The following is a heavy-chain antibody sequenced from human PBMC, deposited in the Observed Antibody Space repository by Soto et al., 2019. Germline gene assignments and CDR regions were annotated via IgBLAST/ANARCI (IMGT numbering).Heavy chain of an antibody. Sequence: GGSLRLSCAASGFTFSSYAMKWVRQAPGKGLEWVSLIGESGTPTYYADSVKGRFTISRDNAGNTLYLQMYSLRAEDTAVYYCARDPGSSSWYPWFDPWGQGTLVTVSS. V-gene: IGHV3-23*01. CDR3: ARDPGSSSWYPWFDP. CDR1: GFTFSSYA. CDR2: IGESGTPT. J-gene: IGHJ5*02. D-gene: IGHD6-13*01.